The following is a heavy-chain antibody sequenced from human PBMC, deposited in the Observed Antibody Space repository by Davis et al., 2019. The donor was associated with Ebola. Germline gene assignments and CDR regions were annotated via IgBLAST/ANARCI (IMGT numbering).Heavy chain of an antibody. D-gene: IGHD3-10*01. CDR1: GFTFSSYS. Sequence: GESLKISCAASGFTFSSYSMNWVRKAPGKGLEWVSSISSSSSYIYYADSVKGRFTISRDNAKNSLYLQMNSLRAEDTAVYYCARDYIPYGSGSYYFDYWGQGTLVTVSS. J-gene: IGHJ4*02. CDR2: ISSSSSYI. V-gene: IGHV3-21*04. CDR3: ARDYIPYGSGSYYFDY.